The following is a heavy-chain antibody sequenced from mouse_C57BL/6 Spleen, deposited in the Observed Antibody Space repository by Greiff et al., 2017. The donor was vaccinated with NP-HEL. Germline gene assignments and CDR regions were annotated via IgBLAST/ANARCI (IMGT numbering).Heavy chain of an antibody. CDR1: GYPFTGYW. CDR3: ASRFITAGVADY. J-gene: IGHJ2*01. D-gene: IGHD1-1*01. CDR2: ILPGSGSS. V-gene: IGHV1-9*01. Sequence: QVQLQQSGAELMKPGASVTLSCTATGYPFTGYWLEWVTQRPGHGLEWIGEILPGSGSSNYNETFKGKATFTADTSSNTAYIQLISQTNEDSAINYCASRFITAGVADYWGQGTTLTVSS.